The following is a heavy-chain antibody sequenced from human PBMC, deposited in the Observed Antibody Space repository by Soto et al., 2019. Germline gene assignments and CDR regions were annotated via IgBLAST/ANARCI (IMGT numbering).Heavy chain of an antibody. CDR2: ISARGDII. D-gene: IGHD3-10*01. V-gene: IGHV3-23*01. CDR3: AKDRGDGAY. Sequence: EVQLLESGGGLIPPGGSLRLSCAAPGFSFSTYAMSWFRQAPGRGLEWVSTISARGDIIYYADSVKGRFIISRDNSRNTLYLQMKSLRAEDTAIYYCAKDRGDGAYWGRGTLVTVSS. CDR1: GFSFSTYA. J-gene: IGHJ4*02.